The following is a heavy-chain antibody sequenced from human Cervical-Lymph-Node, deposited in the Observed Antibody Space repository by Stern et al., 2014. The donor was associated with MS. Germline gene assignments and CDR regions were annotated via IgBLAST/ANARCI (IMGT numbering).Heavy chain of an antibody. CDR3: ARIRQEWELRGWFDP. Sequence: ESGPVLVKPTETLTLTCTVSGFSLSNARMGVSWIRQPPGKALEWLAHILSNDEESYSTSLKSRLTISKDTSKSQVVLTMTNMDPVDTATYYCARIRQEWELRGWFDPWGQGTLVTVSS. J-gene: IGHJ5*02. V-gene: IGHV2-26*01. CDR2: ILSNDEE. CDR1: GFSLSNARMG. D-gene: IGHD1-26*01.